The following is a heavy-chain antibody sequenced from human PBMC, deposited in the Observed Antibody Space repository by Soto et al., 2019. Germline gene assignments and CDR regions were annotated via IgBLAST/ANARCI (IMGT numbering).Heavy chain of an antibody. CDR2: IYYSGST. CDR3: ARDGHYGYIVVAMYAFDI. D-gene: IGHD2-15*01. Sequence: PSETLSLTCTVSGGSISSGDYYWSWIRQPPGKGLEWIGYIYYSGSTYYNPSLKSRVTISVDTSKNQFSLKLSSVTAADTAVYYCARDGHYGYIVVAMYAFDIWGQGTMVTVSS. V-gene: IGHV4-30-4*01. J-gene: IGHJ3*02. CDR1: GGSISSGDYY.